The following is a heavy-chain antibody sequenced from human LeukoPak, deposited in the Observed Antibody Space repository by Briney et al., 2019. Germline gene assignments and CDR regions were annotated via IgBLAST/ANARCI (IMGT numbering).Heavy chain of an antibody. CDR3: ARASGSSWYERRLHAYYYYMDV. CDR2: IDYSGST. D-gene: IGHD6-13*01. V-gene: IGHV4-39*06. CDR1: GGSIISTTYY. J-gene: IGHJ6*03. Sequence: SETLSLTCTVSGGSIISTTYYWGWIRQPPGEGLEWIGSIDYSGSTYYNPSLKSRVTISVDTSKNQFTLNLSSVTAADTAVYSCARASGSSWYERRLHAYYYYMDVWGKGTTVTVSS.